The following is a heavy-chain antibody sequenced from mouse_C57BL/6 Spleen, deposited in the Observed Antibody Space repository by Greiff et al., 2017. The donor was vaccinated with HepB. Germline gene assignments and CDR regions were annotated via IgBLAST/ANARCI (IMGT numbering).Heavy chain of an antibody. Sequence: EVKLQESGPELVKPGASVKIPCKASGYTFTDYNMDWVKQSHGKSLEWIGDINPNNGGTIYNQKFKGKATLTVDKSSSTAYMELRSLTSEDTAVYYCARSIYDGYHYYAMDYWGQGTSVTVSS. CDR3: ARSIYDGYHYYAMDY. D-gene: IGHD2-3*01. J-gene: IGHJ4*01. CDR1: GYTFTDYN. CDR2: INPNNGGT. V-gene: IGHV1-18*01.